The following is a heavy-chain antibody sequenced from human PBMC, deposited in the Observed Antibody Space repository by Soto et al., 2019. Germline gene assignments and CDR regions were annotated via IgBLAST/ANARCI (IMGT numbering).Heavy chain of an antibody. V-gene: IGHV4-39*01. J-gene: IGHJ4*02. CDR2: IYYSGST. D-gene: IGHD3-10*01. Sequence: QLQLQESGPGLVKPSETLSLTCTVSSGSISSSSYYWGWILQSPGKGLEWIGNIYYSGSTYYNPSLKSRVTISVDTSKNQLSLKLSSVTAEDTAVYYCARMVRGNSNFDYWGQGTLVTVSS. CDR3: ARMVRGNSNFDY. CDR1: SGSISSSSYY.